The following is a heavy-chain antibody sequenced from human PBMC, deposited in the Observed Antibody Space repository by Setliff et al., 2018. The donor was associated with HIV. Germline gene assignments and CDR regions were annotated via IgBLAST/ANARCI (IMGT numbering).Heavy chain of an antibody. Sequence: LSLTCAVYGGSFSDNYWSWIRQPPGKGLEWIGEINHSGSTNYNPSLKSRVTISLDTSKNQFSLKLSSVTAADTAVYYCAKLTPFDYWGQGTLVTVSS. J-gene: IGHJ4*02. CDR3: AKLTPFDY. D-gene: IGHD7-27*01. CDR1: GGSFSDNY. CDR2: INHSGST. V-gene: IGHV4-34*01.